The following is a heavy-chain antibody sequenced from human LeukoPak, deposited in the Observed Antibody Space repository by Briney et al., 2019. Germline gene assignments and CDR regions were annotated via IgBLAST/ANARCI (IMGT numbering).Heavy chain of an antibody. CDR2: INSDGSSA. V-gene: IGHV3-74*01. D-gene: IGHD3-3*01. CDR1: GFTFSSYW. CDR3: ARGDFWSTRDPFDY. Sequence: GGSLRLSCAASGFTFSSYWMHWVRQAPGKGLVWVSRINSDGSSASYADSVKGRFTISTDNAKNTLYLQMNSLTAEDTAVYYCARGDFWSTRDPFDYWGQGTLVTVSS. J-gene: IGHJ4*02.